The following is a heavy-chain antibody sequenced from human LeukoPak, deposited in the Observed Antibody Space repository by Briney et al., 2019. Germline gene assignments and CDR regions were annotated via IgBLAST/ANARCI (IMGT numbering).Heavy chain of an antibody. Sequence: GGSLRLSCAASGFTFTNHAMSWVRQAPGKGLQWISVISGGGRTTEYADSVKGRFTVSRDNSMNTLSLHMDSLRVEDTAIYYCAKNVVFTRYFDSWGQGTLVTVSS. CDR2: ISGGGRTT. CDR3: AKNVVFTRYFDS. CDR1: GFTFTNHA. J-gene: IGHJ4*02. V-gene: IGHV3-23*01. D-gene: IGHD2-2*01.